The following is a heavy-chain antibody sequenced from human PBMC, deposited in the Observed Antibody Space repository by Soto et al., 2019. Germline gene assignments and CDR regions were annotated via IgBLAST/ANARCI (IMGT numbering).Heavy chain of an antibody. CDR3: ARGVPATAPPDY. CDR2: TYYSGST. D-gene: IGHD2-2*01. CDR1: GGSISSGGYY. V-gene: IGHV4-31*03. Sequence: QVQLQESGPGLVKPSQTLSLTCTVSGGSISSGGYYWSWIRQHPGKGLEWIGCTYYSGSTYYNPSLKSRVTISVDTSKNQFSLKLSSVTAADTAMYYCARGVPATAPPDYWGQGTLVTVSS. J-gene: IGHJ4*02.